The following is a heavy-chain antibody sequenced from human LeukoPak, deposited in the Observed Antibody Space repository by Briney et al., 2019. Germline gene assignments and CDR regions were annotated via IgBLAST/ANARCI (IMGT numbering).Heavy chain of an antibody. CDR2: ISGSGGST. CDR3: AKNPMVRGVILPSYFDY. D-gene: IGHD3-10*01. Sequence: GGSLRLSCAASGLAFSSYAMSWVRQAPGKGLEWVSAISGSGGSTYYADSVKGRFTISRDNSKNTLYLQMNSLRAEDTAVYYCAKNPMVRGVILPSYFDYWGQGTLVTVSS. CDR1: GLAFSSYA. V-gene: IGHV3-23*01. J-gene: IGHJ4*02.